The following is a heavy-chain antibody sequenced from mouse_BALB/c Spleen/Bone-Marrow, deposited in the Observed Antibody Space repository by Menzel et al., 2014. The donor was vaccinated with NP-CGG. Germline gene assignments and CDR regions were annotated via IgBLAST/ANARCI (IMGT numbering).Heavy chain of an antibody. D-gene: IGHD4-1*01. V-gene: IGHV5-17*02. Sequence: DVMLVESGGGLVQPGGSRKLSCAASGFTFSSFGMHWVRQAPEKGLEWVAYISSGSSTIYYADTVKGRFTISRDNPKNTLFLQMTSLRPEDTAMYYCATGTRDYWGQGTTLTVSS. CDR3: ATGTRDY. J-gene: IGHJ2*01. CDR2: ISSGSSTI. CDR1: GFTFSSFG.